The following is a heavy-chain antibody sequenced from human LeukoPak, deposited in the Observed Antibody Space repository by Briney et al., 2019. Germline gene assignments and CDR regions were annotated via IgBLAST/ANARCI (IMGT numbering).Heavy chain of an antibody. D-gene: IGHD5-18*01. CDR1: GVTFSRYA. J-gene: IGHJ4*02. CDR2: ISATGRRT. Sequence: GGSLRLSCVASGVTFSRYAINWVRQALGKGLEWVSAISATGRRTDYAGSVKGRFSISRDNSKNTLYLQMHSLRAEDTAVYYCAINLRGGYNYGHGDYWGQGTLVTVSS. V-gene: IGHV3-23*01. CDR3: AINLRGGYNYGHGDY.